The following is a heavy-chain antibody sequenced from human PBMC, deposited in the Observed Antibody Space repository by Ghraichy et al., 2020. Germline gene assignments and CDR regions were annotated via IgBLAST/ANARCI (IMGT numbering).Heavy chain of an antibody. V-gene: IGHV1-18*01. Sequence: ASVKVSCKASGYTFSDYGVTWVRQAPGQGLEWMGSINAYSGATDYAQKFQGRLTMTTDTSTTTAYMELRSLRSDDSAVYYCARGRNGYSQYFVYYYYYMDVWGQGTTLTVSS. CDR3: ARGRNGYSQYFVYYYYYMDV. J-gene: IGHJ6*03. D-gene: IGHD1-26*01. CDR2: INAYSGAT. CDR1: GYTFSDYG.